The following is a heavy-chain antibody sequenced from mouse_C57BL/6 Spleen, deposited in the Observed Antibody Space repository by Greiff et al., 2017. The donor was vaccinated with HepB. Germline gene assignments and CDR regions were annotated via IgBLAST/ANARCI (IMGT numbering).Heavy chain of an antibody. CDR3: ANYYGSSYGAMDY. J-gene: IGHJ4*01. D-gene: IGHD1-1*01. CDR2: INPNNGGT. CDR1: GYTFTDYY. V-gene: IGHV1-26*01. Sequence: EVKLQQSGPELVKPGASVKISCKASGYTFTDYYMNWVKQSHGKSLEWIGDINPNNGGTSYNQKFKGKATLTVDKSSSTAYMELRSLTSEDSAVYYCANYYGSSYGAMDYWGQGTSVTVSS.